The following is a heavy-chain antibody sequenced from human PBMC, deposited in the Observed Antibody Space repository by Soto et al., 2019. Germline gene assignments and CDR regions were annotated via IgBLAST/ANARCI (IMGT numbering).Heavy chain of an antibody. CDR1: GFTFSSYG. D-gene: IGHD4-17*01. CDR2: ISYDGSNK. CDR3: AKDRSYGDYGEGVDY. Sequence: PGGSLRLSCAASGFTFSSYGMHWVRQAPGRGLEWVAVISYDGSNKYYADSVKGRFTISRDNSKNTLYLQMNSLRAEDTAVYYCAKDRSYGDYGEGVDYWGQGTLVTVSS. J-gene: IGHJ4*02. V-gene: IGHV3-30*18.